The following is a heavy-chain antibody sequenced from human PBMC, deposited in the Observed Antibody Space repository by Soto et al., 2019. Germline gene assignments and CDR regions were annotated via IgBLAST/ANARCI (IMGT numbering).Heavy chain of an antibody. V-gene: IGHV4-39*01. CDR3: ARLKGAFFITTYNWFDP. Sequence: DTLSLTCTVSGDSISSSSYYWGWIRQPPGTWLGWIWDIYYSGTSHYNPSIKSRVTISIDTSKNQFSLHLRSVTAADTAVYYCARLKGAFFITTYNWFDPWGQGTPVTVSS. D-gene: IGHD3-22*01. CDR1: GDSISSSSYY. J-gene: IGHJ5*02. CDR2: IYYSGTS.